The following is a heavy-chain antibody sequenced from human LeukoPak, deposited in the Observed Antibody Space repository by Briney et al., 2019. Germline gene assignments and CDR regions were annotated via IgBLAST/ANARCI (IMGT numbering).Heavy chain of an antibody. D-gene: IGHD3-3*01. V-gene: IGHV4-4*07. J-gene: IGHJ4*02. Sequence: SETLSLTCTVSGGSISSYYWSWIRQPAGKGLEWIGRIYTSGSTNYNPSLKSRVTMSVDTSENQFSLKLSSVTAADTAVYYCARDYYDFWSGYYYFDYWGQGTLVTVSS. CDR2: IYTSGST. CDR3: ARDYYDFWSGYYYFDY. CDR1: GGSISSYY.